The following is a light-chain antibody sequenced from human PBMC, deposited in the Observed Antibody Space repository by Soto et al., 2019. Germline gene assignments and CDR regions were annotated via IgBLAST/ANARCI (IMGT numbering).Light chain of an antibody. CDR3: QQYDSYSYT. V-gene: IGKV1-5*03. CDR1: QSISAW. J-gene: IGKJ2*01. Sequence: DIPMTQSPSTLSASVGDRVTITCRASQSISAWLAWYQQKPGKAPKLLIYKASSLESGVPSRFSGSGSETEFTLTISSLQPDDFATYYCQQYDSYSYTFGQGTKLEIK. CDR2: KAS.